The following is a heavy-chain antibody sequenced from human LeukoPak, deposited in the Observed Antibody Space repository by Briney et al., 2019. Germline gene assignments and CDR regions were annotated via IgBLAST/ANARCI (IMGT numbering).Heavy chain of an antibody. CDR1: GFTFSDYY. V-gene: IGHV3-30*02. Sequence: GGSLRLACAASGFTFSDYYMSWIRQAPGKGLEWVAFIRYDGSDKFYADSVKGRFTISRDNSKNTLYLQMNSLRVEDTAVYYCRDPFDYWGQGTLVTVSS. CDR3: RDPFDY. J-gene: IGHJ4*02. D-gene: IGHD2/OR15-2a*01. CDR2: IRYDGSDK.